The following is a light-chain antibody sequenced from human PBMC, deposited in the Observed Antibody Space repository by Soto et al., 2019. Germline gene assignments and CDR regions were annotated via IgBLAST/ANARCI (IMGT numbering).Light chain of an antibody. Sequence: VVTQEPSFSVSPGGTVTLTCGLSSGSVSTSYYPSWYQQTPGQAPRTLIYSTNTRSSGVPDRFSGSILGNKAALTITGAQADDESDYYCVLFMGSGISVFGGGTKLTVL. J-gene: IGLJ2*01. CDR3: VLFMGSGISV. V-gene: IGLV8-61*01. CDR1: SGSVSTSYY. CDR2: STN.